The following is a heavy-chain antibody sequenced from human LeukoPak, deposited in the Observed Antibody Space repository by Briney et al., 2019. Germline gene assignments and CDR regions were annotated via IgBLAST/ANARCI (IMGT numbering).Heavy chain of an antibody. CDR3: AAHKAGYNPFDY. Sequence: GGSLRLSCAASGFTLSTYWMTWVRQAPGKGLEWVANIKQDGSEKYYVDSVKGRFTISRDNAKNSLYLQMNSLRAEDTAMYYCAAHKAGYNPFDYWGQGTLVTVSS. D-gene: IGHD1-14*01. V-gene: IGHV3-7*01. J-gene: IGHJ4*02. CDR2: IKQDGSEK. CDR1: GFTLSTYW.